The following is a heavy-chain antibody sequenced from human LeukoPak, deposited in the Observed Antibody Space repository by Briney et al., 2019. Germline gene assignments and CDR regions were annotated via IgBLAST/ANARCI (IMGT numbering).Heavy chain of an antibody. Sequence: GGSLRLSCAASGFTFSTYGMHWVRQAPGKGLEWSAAISDDGSNKYSADSVKGRFTISRDNSKNTLYLQMNSLRAEDTAVYYCAKPARTDAFDIWGQGTMITVSS. CDR1: GFTFSTYG. CDR2: ISDDGSNK. CDR3: AKPARTDAFDI. J-gene: IGHJ3*02. D-gene: IGHD1-14*01. V-gene: IGHV3-30*18.